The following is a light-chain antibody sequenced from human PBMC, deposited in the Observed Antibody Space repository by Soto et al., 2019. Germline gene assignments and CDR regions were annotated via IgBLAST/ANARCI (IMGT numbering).Light chain of an antibody. V-gene: IGLV1-40*01. CDR2: GNS. Sequence: QSVLTQPPSVSGAPGQRVSISCTGSSSNIGAGNDVHWYQQLLGTAPKLLIYGNSNRPSGVPDRFSASKSGPSASLAITGLQAEDEADYFCQSYASSLSGWVFGTGTKVTVL. CDR1: SSNIGAGND. J-gene: IGLJ1*01. CDR3: QSYASSLSGWV.